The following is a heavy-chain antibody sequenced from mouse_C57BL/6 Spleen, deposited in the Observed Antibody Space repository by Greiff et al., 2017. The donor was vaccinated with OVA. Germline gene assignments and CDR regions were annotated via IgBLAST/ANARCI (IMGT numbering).Heavy chain of an antibody. V-gene: IGHV3-6*01. J-gene: IGHJ2*01. CDR2: ISYDGSN. CDR3: ARKENDYADFDY. D-gene: IGHD2-4*01. Sequence: DVKLQESGPGLVKPSQSLSLTCSVTGYSITSGYYWNWIRQFPGNKLEWMGYISYDGSNNYNPSLKNRISITRDTSKNQFFLKLNSVTTEDTATYYCARKENDYADFDYWGQGTTLTVSS. CDR1: GYSITSGYY.